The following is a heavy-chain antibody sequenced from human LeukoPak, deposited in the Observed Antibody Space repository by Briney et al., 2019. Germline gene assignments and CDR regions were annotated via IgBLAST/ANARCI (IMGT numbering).Heavy chain of an antibody. CDR2: ISSSGTAV. D-gene: IGHD5-12*01. CDR1: GFTFDIST. Sequence: PGGSLRLSFAASGFTFDISTIHSVRQAPGKGLEWVASISSSGTAVDYADSVKGRFTVSRDNARNSLFLQMESMRAQDTAVYYCEGEVYSLFRGDYFDNWGRERLVTVFS. V-gene: IGHV3-21*01. CDR3: EGEVYSLFRGDYFDN. J-gene: IGHJ4*02.